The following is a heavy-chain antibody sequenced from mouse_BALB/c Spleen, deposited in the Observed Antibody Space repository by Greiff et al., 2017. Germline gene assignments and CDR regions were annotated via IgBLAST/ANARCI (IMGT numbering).Heavy chain of an antibody. J-gene: IGHJ2*01. V-gene: IGHV5-6-3*01. CDR3: VRRFDY. Sequence: EVQVVESGGGLVQPGGSLKLSCAASGFSFSSYGMSWVRQTPDKRLELVATINSNGGSTYYPDSVKGRYTISRDKAKNTLYLQMSNLKSEERAMYYCVRRFDYWGQGTTLTVSS. CDR1: GFSFSSYG. CDR2: INSNGGST.